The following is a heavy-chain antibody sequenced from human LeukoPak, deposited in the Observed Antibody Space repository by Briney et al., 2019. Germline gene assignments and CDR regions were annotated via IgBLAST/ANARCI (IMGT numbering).Heavy chain of an antibody. J-gene: IGHJ4*02. D-gene: IGHD3-10*01. CDR2: ISGSGGST. V-gene: IGHV3-23*01. CDR1: GFTFSSYG. Sequence: GGSLRLSCAASGFTFSSYGMSWVRQAPGRGLEWVSAISGSGGSTYYADSVKGRFTISRDNFKHTLYLQMNSLRAEDTAVYYCARSGSGSYFLDYWGQGTLVTVSS. CDR3: ARSGSGSYFLDY.